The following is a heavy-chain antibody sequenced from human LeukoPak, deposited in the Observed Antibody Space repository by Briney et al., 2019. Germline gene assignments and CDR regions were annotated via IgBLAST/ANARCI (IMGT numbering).Heavy chain of an antibody. CDR3: AKDEPPDMTTFGAVVGLFAY. Sequence: GGSLRLSCAASGFTFSSYAMSWVRQAPGKGLEWVSAIGGSGGRTYYADSVKGRFTISRDNSKNTLYLQMNGLRVEDTAVYYCAKDEPPDMTTFGAVVGLFAYWGQGTLVTVS. CDR2: IGGSGGRT. CDR1: GFTFSSYA. D-gene: IGHD3-16*02. J-gene: IGHJ4*02. V-gene: IGHV3-23*01.